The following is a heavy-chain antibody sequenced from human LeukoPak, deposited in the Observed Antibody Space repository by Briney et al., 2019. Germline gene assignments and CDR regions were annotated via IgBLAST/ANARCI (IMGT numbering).Heavy chain of an antibody. CDR1: GFTFSSYS. CDR3: AATHVDYYDSSGYYQFDY. CDR2: ISGSGGST. J-gene: IGHJ4*02. Sequence: GGSLRLSCAASGFTFSSYSMNWVRQAPGKGLEWVSAISGSGGSTYYADSVKGRFTISRDNSKNTLYLQMNSLRAEDTAVYYCAATHVDYYDSSGYYQFDYWGQGTLVTVSS. D-gene: IGHD3-22*01. V-gene: IGHV3-23*01.